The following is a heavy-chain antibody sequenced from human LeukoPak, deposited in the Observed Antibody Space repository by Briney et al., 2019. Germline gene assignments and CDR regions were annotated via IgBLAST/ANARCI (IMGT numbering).Heavy chain of an antibody. V-gene: IGHV4-4*07. J-gene: IGHJ3*02. CDR2: IYTSGST. CDR1: GGSISSYY. Sequence: PSETLSLTCSVSGGSISSYYWSWIRQPAGEGLEWIGRIYTSGSTNYNPSLKSRVTMSLDTSKNQFSLKLSSVTAADTAVYYCARNLVYCSSTSCRDEAFDIWGQGTMVTVSS. D-gene: IGHD2-2*01. CDR3: ARNLVYCSSTSCRDEAFDI.